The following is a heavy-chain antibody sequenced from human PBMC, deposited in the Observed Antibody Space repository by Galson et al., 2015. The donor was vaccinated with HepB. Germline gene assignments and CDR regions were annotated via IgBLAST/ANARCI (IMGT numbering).Heavy chain of an antibody. CDR1: GGSFIDNY. J-gene: IGHJ4*02. D-gene: IGHD2-15*01. CDR3: ARSPIGYCGGGSCYEDY. V-gene: IGHV4-34*01. CDR2: INYSGST. Sequence: TLSLTCAVYGGSFIDNYWSWIRQPPGKGLEWIGEINYSGSTNYNPSLKRRVTISVDTSNNQFSLKLSSVTAADTAVYYCARSPIGYCGGGSCYEDYWGQGTLVTVSS.